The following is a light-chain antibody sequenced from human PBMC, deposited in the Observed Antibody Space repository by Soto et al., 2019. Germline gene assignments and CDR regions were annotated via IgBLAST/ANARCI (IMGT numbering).Light chain of an antibody. CDR2: GAS. J-gene: IGKJ1*01. Sequence: EIVLTQSPGTLSLSLGERATLSCRASQSVNSTLAWYQQRPGQAPRLLIYGASTRATGIPARFSGSGSGTEFTLTISSLQSEDFAVDYCQQYNNWPRTFGQATKVDIK. CDR1: QSVNST. CDR3: QQYNNWPRT. V-gene: IGKV3-15*01.